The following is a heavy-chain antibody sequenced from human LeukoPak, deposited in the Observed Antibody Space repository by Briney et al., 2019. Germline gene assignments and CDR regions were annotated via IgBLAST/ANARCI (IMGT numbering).Heavy chain of an antibody. D-gene: IGHD2-2*01. Sequence: GGSLRLSCAASGFTFDDYAMHWVRQAPGKGLEWVSGISWNSGSIGYADSVKGRFTISRDNAKNSLYLQMNSLRAEDTALYYCAKDKRRGVVVVPAASYFDYWGQGTLVTVSS. CDR3: AKDKRRGVVVVPAASYFDY. CDR1: GFTFDDYA. J-gene: IGHJ4*02. CDR2: ISWNSGSI. V-gene: IGHV3-9*01.